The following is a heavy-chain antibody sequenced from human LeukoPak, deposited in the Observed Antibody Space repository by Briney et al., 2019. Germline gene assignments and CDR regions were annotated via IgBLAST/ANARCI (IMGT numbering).Heavy chain of an antibody. CDR1: GYTFTSYY. V-gene: IGHV1-46*01. Sequence: ASVKVSCKASGYTFTSYYMHWVRQAPGQGLEWMGIINPSGGSTSYAQKFQGRVTMTRDTSTSTVYMELSSLRSEDTAVYYCARGARDGWPGSDAFDIWGQGTTVTVSS. CDR2: INPSGGST. CDR3: ARGARDGWPGSDAFDI. J-gene: IGHJ3*02. D-gene: IGHD5-24*01.